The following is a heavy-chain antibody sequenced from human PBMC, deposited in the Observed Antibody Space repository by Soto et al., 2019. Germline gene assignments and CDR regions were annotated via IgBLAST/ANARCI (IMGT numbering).Heavy chain of an antibody. CDR3: ARDYLDIVAMSWFDP. V-gene: IGHV1-18*01. J-gene: IGHJ5*02. CDR1: GYTFTSYG. CDR2: ISAYNGNT. D-gene: IGHD5-12*01. Sequence: GASVKVSCKASGYTFTSYGISWVRQAPGQGLEWMGWISAYNGNTNYAQKLQGRVTITTDTSTSTAYMELSSPRSEDTAVYYCARDYLDIVAMSWFDPWGQGTLVTVSS.